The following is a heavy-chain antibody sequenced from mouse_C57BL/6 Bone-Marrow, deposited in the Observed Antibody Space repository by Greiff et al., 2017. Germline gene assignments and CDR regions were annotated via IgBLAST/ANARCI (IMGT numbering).Heavy chain of an antibody. CDR3: ARGTGVATCNCYFYV. D-gene: IGHD1-1*01. Sequence: EVQRVESGGGLVKPGGSLKLSCAASGFTFSDYGMHWVRQAPEKGLEWVAYISRGSSTIYYADTVKGRFTLARDNATNTLFLQMTSLRSEDTAMYDCARGTGVATCNCYFYVWGTGTTVTGSA. CDR2: ISRGSSTI. V-gene: IGHV5-17*01. CDR1: GFTFSDYG. J-gene: IGHJ1*03.